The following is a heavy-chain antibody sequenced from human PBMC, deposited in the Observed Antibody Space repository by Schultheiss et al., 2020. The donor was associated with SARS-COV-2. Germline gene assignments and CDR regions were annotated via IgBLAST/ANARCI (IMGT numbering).Heavy chain of an antibody. V-gene: IGHV4-34*01. Sequence: SETLSLTCAVYGGSFSGYYWSWIRQPPGKGLEWIGEINHSGSTNYNPSLKSRITILVDTSKNQFSLKLSSVTAADTAVYYCARDPAVVVTAPTYYFDYWGQGTLVTVSS. D-gene: IGHD2-21*02. CDR1: GGSFSGYY. J-gene: IGHJ4*02. CDR3: ARDPAVVVTAPTYYFDY. CDR2: INHSGST.